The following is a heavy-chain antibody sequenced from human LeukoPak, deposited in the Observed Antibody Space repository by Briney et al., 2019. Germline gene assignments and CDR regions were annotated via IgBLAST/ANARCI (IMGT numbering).Heavy chain of an antibody. CDR2: IYTSGST. CDR1: GGSISSGSYY. J-gene: IGHJ6*03. V-gene: IGHV4-61*02. D-gene: IGHD6-13*01. CDR3: AREYSSSWYYYYYYMDV. Sequence: SETLSLTCTVSGGSISSGSYYWSWIRQPAGKGLEWIGRIYTSGSTNYNPSLKSRVTTSVDTSKNQFSLKLSSVTAADTAVYYCAREYSSSWYYYYYYMDVWGKGTTVTISS.